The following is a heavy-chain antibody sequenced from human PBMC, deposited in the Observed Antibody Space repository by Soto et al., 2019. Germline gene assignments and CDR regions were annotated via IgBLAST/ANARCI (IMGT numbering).Heavy chain of an antibody. D-gene: IGHD2-8*02. CDR1: GGSISSSSYY. J-gene: IGHJ3*02. Sequence: SETLSLTCTVSGGSISSSSYYWGWIRQPPGKGLEWIGSIYYSGSTYYNPSLKSRVTISVDTSKNQFSLKLSSVTAADTAVYYCARDGYGYTSGANAYDIWGQGTMVTVSS. CDR2: IYYSGST. CDR3: ARDGYGYTSGANAYDI. V-gene: IGHV4-39*02.